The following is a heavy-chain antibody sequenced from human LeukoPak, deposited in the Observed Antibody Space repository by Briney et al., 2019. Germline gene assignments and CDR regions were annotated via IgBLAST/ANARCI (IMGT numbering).Heavy chain of an antibody. CDR1: GFIFSNFD. CDR2: INAGGGST. CDR3: ARGGLESPWSGYNAPDF. D-gene: IGHD3-3*01. J-gene: IGHJ4*02. V-gene: IGHV3-64*02. Sequence: GGSLRLSCAASGFIFSNFDMHWVRQAPGKGLEYVSSINAGGGSTYYAASVKGRFTISRDAVKDTLYLQMGSVGIEDTAVYYCARGGLESPWSGYNAPDFWGQGTLVAVSS.